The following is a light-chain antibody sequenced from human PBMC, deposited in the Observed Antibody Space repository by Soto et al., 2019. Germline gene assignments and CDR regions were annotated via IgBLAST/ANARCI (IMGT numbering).Light chain of an antibody. V-gene: IGKV3-20*01. CDR1: QSVGSNY. Sequence: DSVFTRSLGTLSLTPGERATLSCRAMQSVGSNYLACDRQTPGQAPRLLMSGASSRGTSIPDRFRGSGSGAHFTRTINSLEPEDFAVYYFQRYHSSSLFSFGAGPNVQV. CDR2: GAS. CDR3: QRYHSSSLFS. J-gene: IGKJ4*01.